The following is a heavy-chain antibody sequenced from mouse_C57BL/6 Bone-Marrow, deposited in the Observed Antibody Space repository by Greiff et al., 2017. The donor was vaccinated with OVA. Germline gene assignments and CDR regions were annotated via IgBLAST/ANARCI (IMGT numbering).Heavy chain of an antibody. CDR1: GYTFTSYG. Sequence: VKLQESGAELARPGASVKLSCKASGYTFTSYGISWVKQRTGQGLEWIGEIYPRSGNTYYNEKFKGKATLTADKSSSTAYMELRSLTSEDSAVYFCARGGLGRLWFAYWGQGTLVTVSA. D-gene: IGHD4-1*01. CDR3: ARGGLGRLWFAY. V-gene: IGHV1-81*01. J-gene: IGHJ3*01. CDR2: IYPRSGNT.